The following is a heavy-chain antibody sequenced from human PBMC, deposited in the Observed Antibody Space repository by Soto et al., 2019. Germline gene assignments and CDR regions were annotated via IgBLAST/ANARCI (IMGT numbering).Heavy chain of an antibody. CDR2: ISYDGSNK. CDR1: GFTFSSYG. J-gene: IGHJ4*02. Sequence: PGGSLRLSCAASGFTFSSYGMHWVRQAPGKGLEWVAVISYDGSNKYYADSVKGRFTISRDNSKNTLYLQMNSLRAEDTAVYYCAKDALSLKYLDYWGQGTLVTVSS. D-gene: IGHD3-16*02. CDR3: AKDALSLKYLDY. V-gene: IGHV3-30*18.